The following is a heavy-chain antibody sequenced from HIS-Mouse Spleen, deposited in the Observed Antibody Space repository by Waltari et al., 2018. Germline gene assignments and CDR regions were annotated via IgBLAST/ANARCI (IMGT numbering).Heavy chain of an antibody. CDR2: IYYCGSP. V-gene: IGHV4-39*07. CDR3: AREIPYSSSWYDWYFDL. Sequence: QLQLQESGPGLVKPSETLSLTCTVSGGSISSSSYCWGWIRQPPGKGLEWVGDIYYCGSPYNNPSLKGRFTISLETSKNQSSLGLGSVAAADTAVYYCAREIPYSSSWYDWYFDLWGRGTLVTVSS. D-gene: IGHD6-13*01. CDR1: GGSISSSSYC. J-gene: IGHJ2*01.